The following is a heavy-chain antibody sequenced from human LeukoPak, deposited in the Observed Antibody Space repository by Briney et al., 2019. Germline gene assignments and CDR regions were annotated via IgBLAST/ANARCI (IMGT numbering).Heavy chain of an antibody. V-gene: IGHV4-31*03. CDR3: ARDSGQSIVVMFDI. CDR1: GGSVGSGGYY. Sequence: SETLSLTCTVSGGSVGSGGYYWSWIRQHPGKGLEWIGYIYYSGSTYYNPSLKSRLTISVDTSKNQFSLKLSSVTAADTAVYYCARDSGQSIVVMFDIWGQGTMVTVSS. CDR2: IYYSGST. D-gene: IGHD3-22*01. J-gene: IGHJ3*02.